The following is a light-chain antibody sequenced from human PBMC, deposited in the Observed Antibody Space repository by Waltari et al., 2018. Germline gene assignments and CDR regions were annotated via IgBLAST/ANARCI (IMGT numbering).Light chain of an antibody. J-gene: IGKJ3*01. CDR3: QQYYDAPPT. CDR1: PTVLFDSNNQNY. Sequence: DIVMTQSPDSLSVSLGERATINCQSNPTVLFDSNNQNYLAWYQQKPGQPPKLLIHWASTRESGVPDRFSGSGSGTDFTLTIASLQAEDVAVYYCQQYYDAPPTFGPGTRVDIK. V-gene: IGKV4-1*01. CDR2: WAS.